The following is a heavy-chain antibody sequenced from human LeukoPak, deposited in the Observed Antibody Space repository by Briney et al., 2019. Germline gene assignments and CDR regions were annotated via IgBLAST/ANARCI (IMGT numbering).Heavy chain of an antibody. CDR1: GYTLTELS. CDR2: FDPEDGET. J-gene: IGHJ5*02. CDR3: ATARWGGPLVICDCNWFDP. D-gene: IGHD2-21*01. Sequence: GASAKVSCKVSGYTLTELSMHWVRQAPGKGLEWMGGFDPEDGETIYAQKFQGRVTMTEDTSTDTAYMELSSLRSEDTAVYYCATARWGGPLVICDCNWFDPWGQGTLVTVSS. V-gene: IGHV1-24*01.